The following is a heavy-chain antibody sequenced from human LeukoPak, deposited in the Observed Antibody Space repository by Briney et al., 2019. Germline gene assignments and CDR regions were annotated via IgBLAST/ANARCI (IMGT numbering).Heavy chain of an antibody. CDR1: GYTFTGYY. CDR2: INPNSGGT. J-gene: IGHJ4*02. V-gene: IGHV1-2*02. D-gene: IGHD3-10*01. Sequence: GASVKVSCKASGYTFTGYYMHWVRQAPGQGLEWMGWINPNSGGTNYAQKFQGRVTMTRDTSISTAYMELSRLRSDDTAVYYCARGVFYYYGSGSSSRSDYWGQGTLVTVSS. CDR3: ARGVFYYYGSGSSSRSDY.